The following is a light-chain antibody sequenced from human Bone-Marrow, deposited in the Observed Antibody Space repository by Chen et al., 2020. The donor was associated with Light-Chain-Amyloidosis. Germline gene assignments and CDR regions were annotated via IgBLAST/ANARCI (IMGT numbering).Light chain of an antibody. V-gene: IGLV1-47*01. Sequence: QSVLTQPPSTSGTPGQRVTISCSGSGSNIGSNYVYWSQQLPGTAPKLLIYRDNQRPSGVPDRFSGSKSGTSASLAINGLRSEDEAEYYCATWDDRRIALVFGGGTKVTVL. J-gene: IGLJ3*02. CDR3: ATWDDRRIALV. CDR1: GSNIGSNY. CDR2: RDN.